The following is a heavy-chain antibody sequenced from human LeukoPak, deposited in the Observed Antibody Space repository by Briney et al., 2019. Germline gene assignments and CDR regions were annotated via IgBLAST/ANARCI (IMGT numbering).Heavy chain of an antibody. V-gene: IGHV3-23*01. D-gene: IGHD3-22*01. J-gene: IGHJ3*02. Sequence: GGSLRLSCAASGFTFSSYTMSWVRQAPGKGLEWVSSISGSGDSMYYADSVKGRFTISRDNSKNTLYLQMNSLRVEDTAVYYCAKDPYYDSSTDTFDIWGQGTMVTVSS. CDR1: GFTFSSYT. CDR2: ISGSGDSM. CDR3: AKDPYYDSSTDTFDI.